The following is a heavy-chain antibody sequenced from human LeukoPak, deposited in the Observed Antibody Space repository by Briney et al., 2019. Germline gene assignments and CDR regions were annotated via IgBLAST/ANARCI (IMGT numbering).Heavy chain of an antibody. CDR2: ISAYNGNT. CDR1: GYTFTSYG. D-gene: IGHD4-17*01. CDR3: ARESDDYGDYVDY. J-gene: IGHJ4*02. Sequence: ASVKVSCKASGYTFTSYGISWVRQSPGQGLEWMGWISAYNGNTNYAQKLQGRVTVTTDTPTSTAYMELRSLRSDDPAVYYCARESDDYGDYVDYWGQGTLVTVSS. V-gene: IGHV1-18*04.